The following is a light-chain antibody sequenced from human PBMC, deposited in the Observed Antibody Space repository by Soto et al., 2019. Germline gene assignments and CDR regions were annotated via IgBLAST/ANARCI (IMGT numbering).Light chain of an antibody. Sequence: DFQMTQSPSTVSASIGDRVTITCRASQTISSWLAWYQQKPGKAPKLLIYDVSTLKSGVPSRFSGSGSGTGFALNSSSLELDDFATYFCQHYDTYWTFGQGTKVEIK. J-gene: IGKJ1*01. CDR2: DVS. CDR3: QHYDTYWT. CDR1: QTISSW. V-gene: IGKV1-5*01.